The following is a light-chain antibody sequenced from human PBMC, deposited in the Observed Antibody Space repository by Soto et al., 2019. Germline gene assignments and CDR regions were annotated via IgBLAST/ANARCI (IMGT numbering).Light chain of an antibody. J-gene: IGLJ1*01. CDR2: AND. V-gene: IGLV1-44*01. Sequence: QSVLTQPPSASGTPGQRVTISCSGSSSNIGDNNVNWYQKLPGTAPKLLIFANDQRPSGVPARFSGSKYGTSASLVISGLQSEDEADYYCATWDDRPNVFYVFGTGTKVTVL. CDR3: ATWDDRPNVFYV. CDR1: SSNIGDNN.